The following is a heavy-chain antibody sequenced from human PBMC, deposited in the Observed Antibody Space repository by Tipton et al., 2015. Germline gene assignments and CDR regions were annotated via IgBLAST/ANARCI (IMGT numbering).Heavy chain of an antibody. D-gene: IGHD3-9*01. J-gene: IGHJ6*02. CDR3: TRSLTHYHVLSGYFSFPCLDV. Sequence: QLVQSGAEVKKPGASEKVSCKASGYTFTNYDINWVRQAPGQGLEWMAWMNPDNGHTGYAQNFQGRVTVTRNTSITTPYMELSSLKSVAMVVYYCTRSLTHYHVLSGYFSFPCLDVRGRGTTGIV. V-gene: IGHV1-8*01. CDR2: MNPDNGHT. CDR1: GYTFTNYD.